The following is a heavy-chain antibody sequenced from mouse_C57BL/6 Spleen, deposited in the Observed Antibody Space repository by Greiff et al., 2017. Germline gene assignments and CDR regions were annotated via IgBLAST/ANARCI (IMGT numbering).Heavy chain of an antibody. V-gene: IGHV1-15*01. CDR2: IDPETGGT. Sequence: VQLQQSGAELVRPGASVTLSCKASGYTFTDYEMHWVKQTPVHGLVWIGAIDPETGGTAYNQKFKGKAILTADKSSSPAYMERRSLTCEDSGVYYCTRKRAYWGQGTLVTVSA. CDR1: GYTFTDYE. CDR3: TRKRAY. J-gene: IGHJ3*01.